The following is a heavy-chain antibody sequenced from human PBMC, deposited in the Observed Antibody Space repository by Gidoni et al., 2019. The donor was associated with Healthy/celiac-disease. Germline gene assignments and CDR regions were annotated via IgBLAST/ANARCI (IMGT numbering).Heavy chain of an antibody. V-gene: IGHV3-23*01. CDR2: ISGSGGST. D-gene: IGHD3-3*01. Sequence: EVQLLSSGGVLVQPGGSLRLSCSASGFTFSSYAMSWVRQAPGKGLEWVSAISGSGGSTYYADSVKGRFTISRDNSKNTLYLQMNSLRAEDTAVYYCAKDPYYECWSGYFDYWGQGTLVTVSS. CDR3: AKDPYYECWSGYFDY. CDR1: GFTFSSYA. J-gene: IGHJ4*02.